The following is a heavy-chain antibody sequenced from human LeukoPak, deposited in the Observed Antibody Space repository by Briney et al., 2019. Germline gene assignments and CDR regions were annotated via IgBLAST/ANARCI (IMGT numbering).Heavy chain of an antibody. Sequence: ASVKVSCKASGYTFIGYCMHWVRQAPGQGLEWMGWINPNSGVTNYAQKFQGRVTMTRDTSISTAYMELTSLRSDDTAVYYCATTRVTTTRLDYWGQGTLVTVSS. D-gene: IGHD5-12*01. CDR1: GYTFIGYC. CDR3: ATTRVTTTRLDY. J-gene: IGHJ4*02. V-gene: IGHV1-2*02. CDR2: INPNSGVT.